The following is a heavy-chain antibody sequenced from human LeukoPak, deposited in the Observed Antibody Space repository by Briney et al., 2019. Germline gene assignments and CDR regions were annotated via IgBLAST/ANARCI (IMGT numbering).Heavy chain of an antibody. V-gene: IGHV1-46*01. CDR1: GYTFTSYY. J-gene: IGHJ4*02. Sequence: ASVKVSCKASGYTFTSYYMHWVRQAPGQGLEWMGIIYPSGGSTSYAQKFQGRVTMTRDTSTSTVYMELSSLRSEDTAVYYCARPLFNLSFGELWAFDYWGQGTLVTVSS. CDR3: ARPLFNLSFGELWAFDY. CDR2: IYPSGGST. D-gene: IGHD3-10*01.